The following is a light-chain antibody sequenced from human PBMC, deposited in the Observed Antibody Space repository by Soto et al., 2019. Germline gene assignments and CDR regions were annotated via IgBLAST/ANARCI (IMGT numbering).Light chain of an antibody. J-gene: IGKJ5*01. CDR2: AVS. CDR3: QQYSSSPS. V-gene: IGKV3-15*01. Sequence: EIVMTQSPATLSVSPGEGATLFCRASQNVRNNLAWYQQKPGLAPRLLIYAVSTRATGVPARFSGNGSETEFTLTIGSLQSEDFAVYYCQQYSSSPSFGQGTRLEIK. CDR1: QNVRNN.